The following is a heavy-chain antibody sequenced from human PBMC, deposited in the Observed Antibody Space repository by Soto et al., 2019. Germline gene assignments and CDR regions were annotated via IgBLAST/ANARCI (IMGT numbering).Heavy chain of an antibody. CDR1: GGSISSSTYY. D-gene: IGHD2-15*01. V-gene: IGHV4-39*01. CDR2: IFSSGTT. J-gene: IGHJ4*02. Sequence: QLQLQESGPGLVKPSETLSLTCTVSGGSISSSTYYWGWIRQPPGKGLEWIGSIFSSGTTYYNPSLKSRVNISVDTSKNQFSLKLSSVTAADTAVYYCARLPCSGSCFRGDYWGQGTLVTVSS. CDR3: ARLPCSGSCFRGDY.